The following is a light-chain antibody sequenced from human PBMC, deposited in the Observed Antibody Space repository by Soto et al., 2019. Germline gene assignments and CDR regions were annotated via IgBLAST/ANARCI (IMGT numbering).Light chain of an antibody. CDR3: TSYTSSSTEV. J-gene: IGLJ1*01. Sequence: QSALTQPASVSGPPGQSITISCTGTSSDVGAYNYVSWYQQHPGKAPRLVIYDVTNRPSGISDRFSGSKSGNTASLTISGLLAEDEADYYCTSYTSSSTEVFGTGTKVTVL. CDR1: SSDVGAYNY. CDR2: DVT. V-gene: IGLV2-14*01.